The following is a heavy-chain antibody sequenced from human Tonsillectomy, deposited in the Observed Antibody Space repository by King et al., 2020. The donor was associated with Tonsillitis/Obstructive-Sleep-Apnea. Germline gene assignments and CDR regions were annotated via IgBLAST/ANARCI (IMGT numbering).Heavy chain of an antibody. CDR3: VRVQVSSQY. Sequence: VQLQQWGAGLLKPSETLSLTCAVYGGSFSGYYWTWIRQPPGKGLEWIGEINHSGRTNYNPSLKSRVTLSVDTSKNQFSLKLSSVTAADTAVYYCVRVQVSSQYWGQGTLVTVSS. CDR2: INHSGRT. CDR1: GGSFSGYY. V-gene: IGHV4-34*01. J-gene: IGHJ4*02. D-gene: IGHD3-16*02.